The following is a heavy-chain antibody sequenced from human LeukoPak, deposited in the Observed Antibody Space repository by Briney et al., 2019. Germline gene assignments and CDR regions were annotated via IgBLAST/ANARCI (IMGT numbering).Heavy chain of an antibody. CDR3: TTEVAVMVAATYRRRRYYLDN. J-gene: IGHJ4*02. D-gene: IGHD2-21*02. Sequence: PGGSLRLSCAASGFIFSNTWMNWVRQAPGKGLEWVGRIKSKTYGATTDYAAPVKGRLTISRDDSQNMLYLELNSLKSEDTAMYYCTTEVAVMVAATYRRRRYYLDNWGQGTLVTVSS. CDR1: GFIFSNTW. CDR2: IKSKTYGATT. V-gene: IGHV3-15*01.